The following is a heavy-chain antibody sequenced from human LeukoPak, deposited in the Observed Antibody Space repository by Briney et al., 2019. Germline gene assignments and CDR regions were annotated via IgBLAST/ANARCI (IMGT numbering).Heavy chain of an antibody. J-gene: IGHJ4*02. V-gene: IGHV3-21*01. CDR3: AREHSGGGNYYDSSGYYRSFDY. CDR2: ISSSRSYI. D-gene: IGHD3-22*01. Sequence: GGSLRLSCAPSGFTFSSYSMNWVRQAPGKGLEWVSYISSSRSYIYYADSVKGRFTISRDNAKNSLYLQMSSLRVEDTAVYYCAREHSGGGNYYDSSGYYRSFDYWGQGTPVTVPS. CDR1: GFTFSSYS.